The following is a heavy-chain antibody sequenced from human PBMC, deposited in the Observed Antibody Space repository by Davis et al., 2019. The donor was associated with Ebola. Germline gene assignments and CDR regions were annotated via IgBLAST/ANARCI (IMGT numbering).Heavy chain of an antibody. V-gene: IGHV1-8*01. CDR3: ARDGALVGAPDY. CDR1: GYTFTSYD. CDR2: MNPNSGNT. D-gene: IGHD1-26*01. Sequence: ASVKVSCKASGYTFTSYDINWVRQAPGQGLEWMGWMNPNSGNTGYAQKFQGRVTMTKNTSISTAYMELSSLRSEDTAVYYCARDGALVGAPDYWGQGTLVTVSS. J-gene: IGHJ4*02.